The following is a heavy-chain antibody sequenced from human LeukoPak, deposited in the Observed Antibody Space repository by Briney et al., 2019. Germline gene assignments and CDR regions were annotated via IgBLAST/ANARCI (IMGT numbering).Heavy chain of an antibody. CDR2: IYYSGST. CDR3: ARRRVGYNYYGFFPYSSSWYFDL. CDR1: RGSISSYF. V-gene: IGHV4-59*08. Sequence: SETLSLTCTVSRGSISSYFWSWIRQPPGKGLEWIGYIYYSGSTNYNPSLKSRVTISVDTSKNQFSLKLSSVTAADTAVYYCARRRVGYNYYGFFPYSSSWYFDLWGRGTLVTVSS. J-gene: IGHJ2*01. D-gene: IGHD5-24*01.